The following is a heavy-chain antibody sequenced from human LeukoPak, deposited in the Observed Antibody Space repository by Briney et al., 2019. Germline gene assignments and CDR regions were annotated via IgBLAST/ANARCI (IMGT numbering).Heavy chain of an antibody. J-gene: IGHJ4*02. D-gene: IGHD3-10*01. CDR3: ARDSPPFGY. CDR2: IEYSDTSG. Sequence: AGGSLRLSCAASGFTFSSYSMNWVRQAPGKGLEWVSSIEYSDTSGHYADSVQGRFTISRDNSKNTLYLQLNSLRAEDTAVYYCARDSPPFGYWGQGTLVTVSS. V-gene: IGHV3-21*04. CDR1: GFTFSSYS.